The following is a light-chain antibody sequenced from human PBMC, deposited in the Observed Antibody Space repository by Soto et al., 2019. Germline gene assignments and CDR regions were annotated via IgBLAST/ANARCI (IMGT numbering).Light chain of an antibody. Sequence: QSVLTQPASVSGAPGQRVTISCTGSSSNIGAGYDVHWYQHLPGTAPKLLIYGNSNRPSGVPDRFSGSKSGTSASLAITGLQAEDEADYYCQSYDSSLSGVVFGGGTK. CDR2: GNS. V-gene: IGLV1-40*01. CDR3: QSYDSSLSGVV. J-gene: IGLJ2*01. CDR1: SSNIGAGYD.